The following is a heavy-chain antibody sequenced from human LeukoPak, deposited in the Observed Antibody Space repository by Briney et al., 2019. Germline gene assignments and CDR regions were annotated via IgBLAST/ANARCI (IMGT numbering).Heavy chain of an antibody. CDR3: AREVVVVATDWFDP. D-gene: IGHD2-15*01. J-gene: IGHJ5*02. CDR1: GFTFSSYS. CDR2: ISSSSSTI. Sequence: SGGSLRLSCAASGFTFSSYSMNWVRQASGKGLEWVSYISSSSSTIYYADSVKGRFTISRDNAKNSLYLQMNSLRDEDTAVYYCAREVVVVATDWFDPWGQGTLVTVSS. V-gene: IGHV3-48*02.